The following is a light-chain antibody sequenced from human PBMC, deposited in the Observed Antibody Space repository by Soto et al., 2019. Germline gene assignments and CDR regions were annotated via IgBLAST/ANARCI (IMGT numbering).Light chain of an antibody. J-gene: IGLJ2*01. CDR3: GTWDNSLSAHVI. CDR1: SSNIGHSY. CDR2: DNN. V-gene: IGLV1-51*01. Sequence: QSVLTQPPSVSAAPGQTVTVSCSGSSSNIGHSYVSWYQQLPGTAPKLLIYDNNKRPSGIPDRFSGSKSGTSATLAITGLQIGDEADYFCGTWDNSLSAHVIFGGGTKLTVL.